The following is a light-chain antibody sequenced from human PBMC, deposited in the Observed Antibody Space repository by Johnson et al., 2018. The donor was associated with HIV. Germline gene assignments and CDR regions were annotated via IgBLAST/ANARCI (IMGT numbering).Light chain of an antibody. Sequence: QSVLTQPPSVSAAPGQDVIISCSGSTSNVGNNYVSWYQQLPGTAPKLLIYDNNKRPSGIPDRFSGSKSGTSATLGITGLQTGDEADYYCGTWDSSLSAGGVFGTGTKVTVL. CDR2: DNN. CDR3: GTWDSSLSAGGV. J-gene: IGLJ1*01. V-gene: IGLV1-51*01. CDR1: TSNVGNNY.